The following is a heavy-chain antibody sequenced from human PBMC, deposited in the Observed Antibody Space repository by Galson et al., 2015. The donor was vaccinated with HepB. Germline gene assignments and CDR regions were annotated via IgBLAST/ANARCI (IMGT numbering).Heavy chain of an antibody. D-gene: IGHD5-18*01. CDR2: IYSSGTT. CDR3: ARWTGYTYGYFDY. Sequence: LSLTCTVSGGSISGYYWSWIRQFPGKGLECIGYIYSSGTTNYNPSLKSRVTISVDTSMNQFSLNLSPVTAADAAVYYCARWTGYTYGYFDYWGLGTLLTVSS. V-gene: IGHV4-59*01. CDR1: GGSISGYY. J-gene: IGHJ4*02.